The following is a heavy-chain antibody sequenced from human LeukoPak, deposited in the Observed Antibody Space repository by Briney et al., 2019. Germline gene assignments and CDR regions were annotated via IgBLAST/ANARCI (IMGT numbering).Heavy chain of an antibody. V-gene: IGHV4-4*02. CDR1: GGSISNTDH. CDR2: MYHDGYT. D-gene: IGHD5-18*01. Sequence: PSETLSLTCAVSGGSISNTDHWNWVRQPPGTGLEWIGEMYHDGYTNYNPSLKSRVTMSVDKSKNHFSLKLTSVTAADTAVYFCAGVENTAMGFQHWGQGTLVTVSS. CDR3: AGVENTAMGFQH. J-gene: IGHJ1*01.